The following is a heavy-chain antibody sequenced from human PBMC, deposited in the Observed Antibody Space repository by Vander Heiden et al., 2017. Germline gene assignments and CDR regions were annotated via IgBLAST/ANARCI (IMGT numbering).Heavy chain of an antibody. V-gene: IGHV3-48*02. CDR3: ARDPKLYGAFGPYFDY. CDR1: GFPFSSST. Sequence: EVQLVQSGGGLVQPGGSLRPSCGASGFPFSSSTLTWVRQTPGKGLEWISYISATGVTIYYSQSVEGRFTISRDNVKNSLYLQMNNLRDDDTGVYYCARDPKLYGAFGPYFDYWGQGVLVTVAS. CDR2: ISATGVTI. J-gene: IGHJ4*02. D-gene: IGHD2-15*01.